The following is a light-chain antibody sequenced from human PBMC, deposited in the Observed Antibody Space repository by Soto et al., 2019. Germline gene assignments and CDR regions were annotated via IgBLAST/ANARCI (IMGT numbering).Light chain of an antibody. CDR1: HSISTL. Sequence: DIQMTQSPSTLSASVGDRVSITCRASHSISTLLAWYQQKPGKAPKLLIYDASRLERGVPSRFSGSGSGTEFSLTISSLQPDDFATYFCHSRAFGQGTRLEIK. CDR3: HSRA. V-gene: IGKV1-5*01. CDR2: DAS. J-gene: IGKJ5*01.